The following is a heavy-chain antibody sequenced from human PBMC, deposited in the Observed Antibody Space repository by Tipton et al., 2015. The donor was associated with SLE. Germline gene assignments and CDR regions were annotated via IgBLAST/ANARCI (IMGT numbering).Heavy chain of an antibody. V-gene: IGHV4-38-2*01. CDR3: ARVYSGSYYSFDY. J-gene: IGHJ4*02. CDR2: MFHSGST. CDR1: GSSISSGFY. Sequence: TLSLTCAVSGSSISSGFYWAWIRQPPGKGPEWIGSMFHSGSTYYNPSLKSRVTISIDTSKDQFSLKLSSVTAADTAVYYCARVYSGSYYSFDYWGQGTLVTVSS. D-gene: IGHD1-26*01.